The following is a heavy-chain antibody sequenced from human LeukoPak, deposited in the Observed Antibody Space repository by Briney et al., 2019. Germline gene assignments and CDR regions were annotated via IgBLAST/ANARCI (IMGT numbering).Heavy chain of an antibody. J-gene: IGHJ5*01. CDR1: GYSITSGYY. CDR3: ARGYNGGWYAY. CDR2: IYHAGST. Sequence: SETLSLTCTVSGYSITSGYYWGWIRQSPGKGLKWIGSIYHAGSTFHNPSLKSRVTISVDTSKNQFSLKVNSVTAADTAVYYCARGYNGGWYAYWGQGTLVTVSS. V-gene: IGHV4-38-2*02. D-gene: IGHD1-14*01.